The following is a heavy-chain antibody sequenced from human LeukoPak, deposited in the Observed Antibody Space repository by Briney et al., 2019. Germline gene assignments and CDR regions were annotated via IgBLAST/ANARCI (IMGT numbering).Heavy chain of an antibody. CDR2: ISGNKGNT. CDR3: TSDHAPRGDGYNYYDY. J-gene: IGHJ4*02. Sequence: ASVKVSCKASGYTFTTYGISWVRQAPGQGLEWMGWISGNKGNTIYAQKLQGRVTMTTDTSTSTAYMDLRSLRPEDMAVYYCTSDHAPRGDGYNYYDYWGQGTLVTVPS. V-gene: IGHV1-18*03. D-gene: IGHD5-24*01. CDR1: GYTFTTYG.